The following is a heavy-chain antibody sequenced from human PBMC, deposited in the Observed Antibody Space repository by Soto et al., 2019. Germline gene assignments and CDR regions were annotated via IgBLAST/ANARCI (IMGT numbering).Heavy chain of an antibody. D-gene: IGHD5-12*01. Sequence: QVQLVESGGGVVQPGRSLRLSCAASGFTFRSYGMHWVRQAPGKGLEWVAVIWNDGSERYYADSVKGRFTICRDNSKTTLDLQLNCLTAEDTAVYYCARDRAGVGYNIDVWCQGTTVTVSS. V-gene: IGHV3-33*01. CDR2: IWNDGSER. J-gene: IGHJ6*02. CDR3: ARDRAGVGYNIDV. CDR1: GFTFRSYG.